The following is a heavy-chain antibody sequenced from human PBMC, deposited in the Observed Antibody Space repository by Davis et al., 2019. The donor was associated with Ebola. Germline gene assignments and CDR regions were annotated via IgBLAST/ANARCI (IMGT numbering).Heavy chain of an antibody. Sequence: GESLKISCAASGFTVSSNYMSWVRQAPGKGLEWVSVIYSGGSTYYADSVKGRFTISRDNSKNTLYLQMNSLRAEDTAVYYCVRDRGVDYWGQGTLVTVSS. V-gene: IGHV3-66*01. D-gene: IGHD1-26*01. J-gene: IGHJ4*02. CDR3: VRDRGVDY. CDR2: IYSGGST. CDR1: GFTVSSNY.